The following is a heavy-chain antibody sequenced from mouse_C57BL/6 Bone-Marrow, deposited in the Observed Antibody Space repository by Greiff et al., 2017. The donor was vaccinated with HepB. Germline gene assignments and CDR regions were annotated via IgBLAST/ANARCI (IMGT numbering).Heavy chain of an antibody. CDR3: ARDGYFFFAY. CDR2: ISSGSSTN. CDR1: GFTFSDYG. Sequence: EVKLVESGGGLVKPGGSLKLSCAASGFTFSDYGMHWVRQAPEKGLEWVAYISSGSSTNYYADTVKGRFTISRDNAKNTLFLQMTSLRSEDTAMYYCARDGYFFFAYWGQGTLVTVSA. D-gene: IGHD2-3*01. V-gene: IGHV5-17*01. J-gene: IGHJ3*01.